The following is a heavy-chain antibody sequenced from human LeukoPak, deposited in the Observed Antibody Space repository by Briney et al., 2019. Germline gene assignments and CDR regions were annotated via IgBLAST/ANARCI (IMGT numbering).Heavy chain of an antibody. Sequence: GGSLRLSCAASGFTFDDYAMHWARQAPGKGLEWVSLISGDGGSTYYADSVKGRFTISRDNSKNSLYLQMNSLRTEDTALSYCAKDMEGVVVVAATPDYWGQGTLVTVSS. V-gene: IGHV3-43*02. CDR1: GFTFDDYA. J-gene: IGHJ4*02. CDR2: ISGDGGST. CDR3: AKDMEGVVVVAATPDY. D-gene: IGHD2-15*01.